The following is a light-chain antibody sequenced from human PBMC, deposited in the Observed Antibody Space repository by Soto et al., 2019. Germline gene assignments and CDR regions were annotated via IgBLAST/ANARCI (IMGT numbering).Light chain of an antibody. CDR1: QSVRGNY. J-gene: IGKJ1*01. CDR3: QQYATSRT. Sequence: EIVLTQSPGTLSLSPGERATLSCRASQSVRGNYVAWYQQKPGQAPRLVIYAASSRATDIPDRFSGSGSGTDFTLTISRLEPEDFALYYCQQYATSRTFGQGTKVEIK. V-gene: IGKV3-20*01. CDR2: AAS.